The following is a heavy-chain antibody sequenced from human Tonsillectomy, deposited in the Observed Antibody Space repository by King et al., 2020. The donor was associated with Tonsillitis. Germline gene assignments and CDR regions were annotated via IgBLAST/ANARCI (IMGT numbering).Heavy chain of an antibody. CDR3: TKDRAVADDCFDV. Sequence: VQLVESGGGVVQPGRSLRLSCAASGFTFSSYGMHWVRQAPGKGLEWVALISYDGSNKYYADSVKGRFTISRDNSKNTLYLQMNSLRAEDTAVYYCTKDRAVADDCFDVWGQGTLVTVSS. V-gene: IGHV3-30*18. CDR2: ISYDGSNK. CDR1: GFTFSSYG. J-gene: IGHJ4*02. D-gene: IGHD6-19*01.